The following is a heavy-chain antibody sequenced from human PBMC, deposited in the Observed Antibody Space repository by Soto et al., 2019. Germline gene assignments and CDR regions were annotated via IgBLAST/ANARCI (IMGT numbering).Heavy chain of an antibody. J-gene: IGHJ4*02. CDR3: ARDPRRYDNSEN. CDR2: IYYSGST. Sequence: PSETLSLTCTVSGGSISIGGYYWSWIRQHPGKGLEWIGYIYYSGSTNYNPSLKSRVTISVDKSTNQFSLKINSVTAADTAVYYCARDPRRYDNSENWGRGILVTVSS. CDR1: GGSISIGGYY. D-gene: IGHD1-26*01. V-gene: IGHV4-61*08.